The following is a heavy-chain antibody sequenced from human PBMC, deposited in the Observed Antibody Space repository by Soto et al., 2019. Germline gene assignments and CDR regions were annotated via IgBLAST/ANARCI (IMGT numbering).Heavy chain of an antibody. CDR1: GFTFSSYA. Sequence: EVQLLESGGGLVQPGGSLRLSCAASGFTFSSYAMSWVRQAPGKGLEWASTVSGRGSSTDYADSVQGRITISRDNSKNTLYLQMNSLRAEDTAVYYCAKDHLLTSSSSDYWGQGTLVTVSS. V-gene: IGHV3-23*01. D-gene: IGHD6-19*01. J-gene: IGHJ4*02. CDR2: VSGRGSST. CDR3: AKDHLLTSSSSDY.